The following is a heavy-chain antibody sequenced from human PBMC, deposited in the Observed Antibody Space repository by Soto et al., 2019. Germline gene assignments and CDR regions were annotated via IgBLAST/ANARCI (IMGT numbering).Heavy chain of an antibody. CDR2: ISYDGSNK. J-gene: IGHJ4*02. CDR1: GFTFSSYA. D-gene: IGHD1-1*01. V-gene: IGHV3-30-3*01. CDR3: ARVAVEIATIHVFDY. Sequence: QVQLVESGGGVVQPGRSLRLSCAASGFTFSSYAMHWARQAPGKGLEWVAVISYDGSNKYYADSVKGRFTISRDNSKNTLYLQMNILRAEDTAVYYCARVAVEIATIHVFDYWGQGTLVTVSS.